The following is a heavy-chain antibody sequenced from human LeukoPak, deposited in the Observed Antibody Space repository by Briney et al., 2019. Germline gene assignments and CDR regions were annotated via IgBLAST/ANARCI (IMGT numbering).Heavy chain of an antibody. D-gene: IGHD2-8*01. V-gene: IGHV4-59*12. CDR1: GGSISSYY. Sequence: SETLSLTCTVSGGSISSYYWSWIRQPPGKGLEWIGYIYFTGSTNYNPSLKSRVTMSVDTSDNQFSLKLSSVTAADTAVYYCARRYCTDGVCYLVSWGQGTLVTVSS. CDR2: IYFTGST. J-gene: IGHJ5*02. CDR3: ARRYCTDGVCYLVS.